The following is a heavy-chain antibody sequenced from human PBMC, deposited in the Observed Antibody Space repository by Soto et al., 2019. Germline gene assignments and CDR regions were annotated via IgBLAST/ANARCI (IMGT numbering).Heavy chain of an antibody. V-gene: IGHV1-69*01. CDR3: ARHTSGVPAANYFQN. CDR2: IIPNFGTA. D-gene: IGHD2-2*01. CDR1: GGTFSSYA. J-gene: IGHJ1*01. Sequence: QVQLVQSGAEVKKPGSSVKVSCKASGGTFSSYAISWVRQAPGQGLEWMGEIIPNFGTAKNAQKFQCRVTITADESTSIADMELSSLRPEATTVYYCARHTSGVPAANYFQNWCQGTLVTVSS.